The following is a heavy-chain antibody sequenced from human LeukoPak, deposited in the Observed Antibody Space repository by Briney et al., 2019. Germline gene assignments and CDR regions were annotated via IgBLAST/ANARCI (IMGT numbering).Heavy chain of an antibody. CDR2: ISSSSYI. V-gene: IGHV3-21*01. D-gene: IGHD3-22*01. CDR3: ATSHLSVVITGGAFDI. Sequence: GGSLRLSCAASGFTFSSYSMNWVRQAPGKGLEWVSSISSSSYIYYADSVKGRFTISRDNAKNSLYLQMNSLRAEDTAVYYCATSHLSVVITGGAFDIWGQGTMVTVSS. J-gene: IGHJ3*02. CDR1: GFTFSSYS.